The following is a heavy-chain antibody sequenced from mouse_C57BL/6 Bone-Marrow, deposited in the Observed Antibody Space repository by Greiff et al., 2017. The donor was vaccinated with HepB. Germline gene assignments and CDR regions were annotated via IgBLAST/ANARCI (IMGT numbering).Heavy chain of an antibody. V-gene: IGHV14-4*01. D-gene: IGHD1-1*01. CDR3: ATPLVAPSWYFYV. CDR2: IDPENGDT. CDR1: GFNIKDDY. Sequence: VQLHQSGAELVRPGASVQLSCTASGFNIKDDYMHWVKQRPEQGLEWIGWIDPENGDTEYASKFQGKATITADTSSNTAYLQLSSLTSEDTAVYFCATPLVAPSWYFYVCGTGTAVTVSS. J-gene: IGHJ1*03.